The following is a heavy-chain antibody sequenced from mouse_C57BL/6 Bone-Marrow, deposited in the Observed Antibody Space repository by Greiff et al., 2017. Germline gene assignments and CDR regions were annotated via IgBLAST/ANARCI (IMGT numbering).Heavy chain of an antibody. V-gene: IGHV1-5*01. J-gene: IGHJ4*01. CDR1: GYTFTSYW. Sequence: DVQLQESGTVLARPGASVKMSCKTSGYTFTSYWMHWVKQRPGQGLEWIGAIYPGNSDTSYNQKFKGKAKLTAFTSASTAYMELSSLTNEYSAVYYCTRFYDGYSYAMDYWGQGTSVTVSS. CDR3: TRFYDGYSYAMDY. CDR2: IYPGNSDT. D-gene: IGHD2-3*01.